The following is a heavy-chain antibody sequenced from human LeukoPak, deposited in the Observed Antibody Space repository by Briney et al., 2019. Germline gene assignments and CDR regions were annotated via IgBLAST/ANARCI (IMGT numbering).Heavy chain of an antibody. Sequence: ASVKVSCKASGYTFTSYDINWVRQATGQGFEWMGWMNPNSGNTGYAQKFQGRVTMTRNTSISTAYMELSSLRSEDTAVYYCARGRKYSYGKASFDYWGQGTLVTVSS. CDR1: GYTFTSYD. J-gene: IGHJ4*02. CDR3: ARGRKYSYGKASFDY. CDR2: MNPNSGNT. V-gene: IGHV1-8*01. D-gene: IGHD5-18*01.